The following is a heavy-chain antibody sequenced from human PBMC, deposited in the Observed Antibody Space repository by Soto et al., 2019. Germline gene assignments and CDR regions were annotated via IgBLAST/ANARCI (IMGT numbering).Heavy chain of an antibody. Sequence: QVQLQQWGAGLLKPSETLSLTCAVYGGSFSGYYWSWIXQPPGKGLEWIGEINHSGSTNYNPSLKSRVTISVDTSKNQFSLKLSSVTAADTAVYYCARGKPDYDFWSGYYLVSWFDPWGQGTLVTVSS. CDR1: GGSFSGYY. CDR3: ARGKPDYDFWSGYYLVSWFDP. J-gene: IGHJ5*02. CDR2: INHSGST. V-gene: IGHV4-34*01. D-gene: IGHD3-3*01.